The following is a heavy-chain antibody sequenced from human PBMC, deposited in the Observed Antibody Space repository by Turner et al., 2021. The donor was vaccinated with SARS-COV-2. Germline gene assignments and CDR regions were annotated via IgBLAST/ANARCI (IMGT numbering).Heavy chain of an antibody. V-gene: IGHV1-2*02. CDR3: AKVVLQGIPNFDF. CDR2: VNPNSGGT. D-gene: IGHD6-13*01. Sequence: QVQVVQSGAEVKKPGASVKVSCKTSGYTFTNYYMHWVRQAPGQGLEWMGWVNPNSGGTNYALRFQGRVTMTSDTSITTAYMELNSLRSDDTAVYYCAKVVLQGIPNFDFWGQGTLVTVSS. J-gene: IGHJ4*02. CDR1: GYTFTNYY.